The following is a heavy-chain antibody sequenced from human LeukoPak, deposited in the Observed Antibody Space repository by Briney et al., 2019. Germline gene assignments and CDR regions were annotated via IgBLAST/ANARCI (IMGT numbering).Heavy chain of an antibody. D-gene: IGHD3-9*01. V-gene: IGHV3-33*01. J-gene: IGHJ4*02. CDR2: IWYDGSNK. Sequence: GGSLRLSCAASGFTFSSYGMHWVRQAPGKGLEWVAVIWYDGSNKYYADSVKGRFTISRDNSKNTLYLQMNSLRAEDTAVYYCARDNTPLRYFDYWGQGTLVTVSS. CDR3: ARDNTPLRYFDY. CDR1: GFTFSSYG.